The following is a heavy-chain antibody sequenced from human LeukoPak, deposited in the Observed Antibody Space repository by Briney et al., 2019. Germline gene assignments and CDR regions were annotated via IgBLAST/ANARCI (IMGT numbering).Heavy chain of an antibody. V-gene: IGHV1-2*04. J-gene: IGHJ6*02. D-gene: IGHD2-2*01. CDR2: INPNSGGT. CDR3: ARGSFRSSTKILYGMDG. Sequence: GASVKVSCKASGYTFTGYYMHWVRQAPGQGLEWMGWINPNSGGTNYAQKFQGWVTMTRDTSISTAYMELSRLRSDDTAVYYCARGSFRSSTKILYGMDGWGQGTTVTVSS. CDR1: GYTFTGYY.